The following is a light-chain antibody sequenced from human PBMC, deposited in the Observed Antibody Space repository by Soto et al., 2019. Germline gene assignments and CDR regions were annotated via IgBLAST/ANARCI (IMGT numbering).Light chain of an antibody. Sequence: EIVMTQSPATLSVSPGERATLSCRASQSVDSKLAWYQQKPGQGPRLLIYGASSRATGIPARFSGSGSGTAFTITISSMQSEDFAVYYCQHYSTWLWTFGQGTKVEIK. CDR3: QHYSTWLWT. CDR1: QSVDSK. J-gene: IGKJ1*01. CDR2: GAS. V-gene: IGKV3-15*01.